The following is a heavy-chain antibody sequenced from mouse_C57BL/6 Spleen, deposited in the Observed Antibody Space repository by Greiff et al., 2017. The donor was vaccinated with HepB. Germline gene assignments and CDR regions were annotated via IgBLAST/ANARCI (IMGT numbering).Heavy chain of an antibody. CDR2: ISSGSSTI. D-gene: IGHD2-3*01. Sequence: EVKLMESGGGLVKPGGSLKLSCAASGFTFSDYGMHWVRQAPEKGLEWVAYISSGSSTIYYADTVKGRFTISRDNAKNTLFLQMTSLRSEDTAMYYCARPAYDGYCFDYWGQGTTLTVSS. CDR3: ARPAYDGYCFDY. CDR1: GFTFSDYG. J-gene: IGHJ2*01. V-gene: IGHV5-17*01.